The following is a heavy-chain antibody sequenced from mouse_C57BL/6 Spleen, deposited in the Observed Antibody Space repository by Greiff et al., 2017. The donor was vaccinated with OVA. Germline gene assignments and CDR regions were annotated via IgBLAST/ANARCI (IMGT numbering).Heavy chain of an antibody. CDR1: GFTFSSYG. V-gene: IGHV5-6*01. CDR3: AKQGTTVVARYWYFDV. J-gene: IGHJ1*03. D-gene: IGHD1-1*01. CDR2: ISSGGSDT. Sequence: EVQLVESGGDLVKPGGSLKLSCAASGFTFSSYGMSWVRQTPDKRLEWVATISSGGSDTYYPDSVKGRFTISRDNAKNTLYLQMSSLKSEDTAMYYCAKQGTTVVARYWYFDVWGTGTTVTVSS.